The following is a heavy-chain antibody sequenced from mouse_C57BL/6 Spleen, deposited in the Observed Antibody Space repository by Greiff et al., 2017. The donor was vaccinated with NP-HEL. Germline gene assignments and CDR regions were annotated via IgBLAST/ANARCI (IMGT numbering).Heavy chain of an antibody. CDR3: AREGATAMDY. V-gene: IGHV3-6*01. Sequence: EVQLQQSGPGLVKPSQSLSLTCSVTGYSITSGYYWNWIRQFPGNKLEWMGYISYDGSNNYNPSLKNRISITRDTSKNQFFLKLNSVTTEDTATYYCAREGATAMDYWGQGTSVTVSS. J-gene: IGHJ4*01. CDR2: ISYDGSN. CDR1: GYSITSGYY. D-gene: IGHD3-1*01.